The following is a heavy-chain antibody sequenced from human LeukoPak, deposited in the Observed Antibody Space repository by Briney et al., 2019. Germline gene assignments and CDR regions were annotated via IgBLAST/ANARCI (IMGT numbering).Heavy chain of an antibody. J-gene: IGHJ4*02. Sequence: SQTLSLTCTVSGGSISSGGYYWSWIRQHPGKGLEWIGYIYYSGSTYYNPSLKSRVTISVDTSKNQFSLKLSSVTAADTAVYYCARANKRWLQLGYFDYWGQGTLVTVS. V-gene: IGHV4-31*03. CDR1: GGSISSGGYY. D-gene: IGHD5-24*01. CDR2: IYYSGST. CDR3: ARANKRWLQLGYFDY.